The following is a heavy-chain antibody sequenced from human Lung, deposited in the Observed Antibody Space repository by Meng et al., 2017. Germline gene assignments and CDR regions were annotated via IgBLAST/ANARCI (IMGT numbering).Heavy chain of an antibody. J-gene: IGHJ2*01. CDR2: IYNSGST. Sequence: QVALQEAGPGLVKPSQTLSLTCTVSGGSISRSNYYWSWIRQPPGKGLEWSGHIYNSGSTYYNPSLKSRITISVDTSKNQFSLKLSSVTAADTAVYYCARGQKGYFDLWGRGTPVTVSS. CDR3: ARGQKGYFDL. CDR1: GGSISRSNYY. V-gene: IGHV4-30-4*01.